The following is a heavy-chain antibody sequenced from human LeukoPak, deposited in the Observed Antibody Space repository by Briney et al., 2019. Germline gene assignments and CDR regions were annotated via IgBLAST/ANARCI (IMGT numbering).Heavy chain of an antibody. D-gene: IGHD3-22*01. CDR3: ARHYDSSSYYYYYGMDV. CDR2: INHSGST. CDR1: GGSISSGDYY. Sequence: SQTLSLTCTVSGGSISSGDYYWSWIRQPPGKGLEWIGEINHSGSTTYNPSLKSRVTISVDTSKNQFSLKLSSVTAADTAVYYCARHYDSSSYYYYYGMDVWGQGTTVTVSS. J-gene: IGHJ6*02. V-gene: IGHV4-30-4*01.